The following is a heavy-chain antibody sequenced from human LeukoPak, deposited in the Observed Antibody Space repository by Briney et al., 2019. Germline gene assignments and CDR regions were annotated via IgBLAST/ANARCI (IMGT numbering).Heavy chain of an antibody. CDR1: GYTFTGYY. CDR2: INPNSGGT. Sequence: GASVKVSCKASGYTFTGYYMHWVRQAPGQGLEWMGRINPNSGGTNYAQKFQGRVTITTDESTSTAYMELSSLRSEDTAVYYCAKLVAGTSIGWGQGTLVTVSS. CDR3: AKLVAGTSIG. D-gene: IGHD6-19*01. J-gene: IGHJ4*02. V-gene: IGHV1-2*06.